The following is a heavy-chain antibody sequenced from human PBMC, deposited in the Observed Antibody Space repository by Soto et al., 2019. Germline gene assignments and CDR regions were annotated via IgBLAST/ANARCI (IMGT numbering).Heavy chain of an antibody. Sequence: TVALPFAVYGGSFSGYYWSWIRQPPGKGLEWIGEINHSGSTNYNPSLKSRVTISVDTSKNQFSLKLSSVTAADTAVYYCASDSSPDCTNRVPYPLCGQRTTVIVSS. CDR3: ASDSSPDCTNRVPYPL. V-gene: IGHV4-34*01. D-gene: IGHD2-8*01. J-gene: IGHJ6*02. CDR2: INHSGST. CDR1: GGSFSGYY.